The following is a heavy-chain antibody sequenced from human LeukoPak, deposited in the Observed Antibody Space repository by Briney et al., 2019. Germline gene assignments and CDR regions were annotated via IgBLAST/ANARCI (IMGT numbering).Heavy chain of an antibody. CDR3: AKGLGYSGSWRPQNNWFDP. V-gene: IGHV3-9*01. J-gene: IGHJ5*02. D-gene: IGHD6-13*01. Sequence: GGSLRLSCAASGFTFDDYAMHWVRQAPGKGLEWVSGISWNSGSIGYADSVKGRFTISRDNAKNSLYLQMNSLRAEDTALYYCAKGLGYSGSWRPQNNWFDPWGQGTLVTVSS. CDR2: ISWNSGSI. CDR1: GFTFDDYA.